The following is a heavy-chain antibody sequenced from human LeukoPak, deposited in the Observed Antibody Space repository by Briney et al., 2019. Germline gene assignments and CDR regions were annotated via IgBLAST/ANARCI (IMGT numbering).Heavy chain of an antibody. J-gene: IGHJ4*02. CDR2: ISSSNNYI. CDR3: ARRSPNYYFDY. CDR1: GFTFSNYN. V-gene: IGHV3-21*01. Sequence: TGSSLRLSCAASGFTFSNYNMNWVRQAPGKGLEWVSSISSSNNYIYYADSVKGRFTISRDNAKNSLYLQMNSLRAEDTAVYYCARRSPNYYFDYWGQGTPVTVSS.